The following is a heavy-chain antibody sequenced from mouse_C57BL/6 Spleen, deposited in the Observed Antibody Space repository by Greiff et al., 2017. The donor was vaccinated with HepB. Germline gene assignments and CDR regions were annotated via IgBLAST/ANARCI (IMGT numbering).Heavy chain of an antibody. Sequence: EVKVVESGGGLVQPGGSLKLSCAASGFTFSDYYMYWVRQTPEKRLEWVAYISNGGGSTYYPDTVKGRFTISRDNAKNTLYLQMSRLKSEDTAMYYCARHRAAYYSNYGSAMDYWGQGTSVTVSS. V-gene: IGHV5-12*01. CDR3: ARHRAAYYSNYGSAMDY. CDR2: ISNGGGST. CDR1: GFTFSDYY. J-gene: IGHJ4*01. D-gene: IGHD2-5*01.